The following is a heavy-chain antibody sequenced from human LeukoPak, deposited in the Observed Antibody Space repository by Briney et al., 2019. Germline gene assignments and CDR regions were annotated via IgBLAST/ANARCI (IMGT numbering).Heavy chain of an antibody. CDR2: MSSNSGNI. CDR1: GYTFTSYD. Sequence: ASVKVSCKASGYTFTSYDINWVRQAPGQGLEWMGWMSSNSGNIGYAQKFQGRLTITRITSISTAYMELSSLRSEDTAVYYCARGASRSFDYWGQGTLVTVSS. CDR3: ARGASRSFDY. V-gene: IGHV1-8*03. D-gene: IGHD2-15*01. J-gene: IGHJ4*02.